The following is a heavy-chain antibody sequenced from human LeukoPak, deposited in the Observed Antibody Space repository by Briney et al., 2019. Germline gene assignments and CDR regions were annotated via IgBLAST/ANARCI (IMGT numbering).Heavy chain of an antibody. V-gene: IGHV3-7*03. CDR2: IKQDGSEK. J-gene: IGHJ6*04. D-gene: IGHD2-15*01. Sequence: GGSLRLSCAASGFTFSSYWMNWVRQAPGKGLEWVANIKQDGSEKYYVDSVKGRFTISRDNAKNSLYLQMNSLRVEDTAVYYCARDECSGGSGYYYYYYGMDVWGKGTTVTVSS. CDR1: GFTFSSYW. CDR3: ARDECSGGSGYYYYYYGMDV.